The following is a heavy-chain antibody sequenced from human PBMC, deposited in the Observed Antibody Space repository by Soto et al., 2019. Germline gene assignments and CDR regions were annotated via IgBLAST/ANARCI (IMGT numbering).Heavy chain of an antibody. CDR3: AKRAFYGSGIPNYYGMDV. CDR1: GFTFSNYA. CDR2: ISGTGGGT. J-gene: IGHJ6*02. V-gene: IGHV3-23*01. D-gene: IGHD3-10*01. Sequence: EVHLLESGGGLVQPGGSLRLSCAASGFTFSNYAMTWVRQAPGKGLEWVSVISGTGGGTNNADSAKGRFTTSRDNSKTTLYLQMTSLRAEDTAVYYCAKRAFYGSGIPNYYGMDVWGQGTAVTVSS.